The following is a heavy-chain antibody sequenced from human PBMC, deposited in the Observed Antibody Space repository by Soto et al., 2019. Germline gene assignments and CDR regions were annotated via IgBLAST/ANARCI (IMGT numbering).Heavy chain of an antibody. CDR3: AHTMAPRIFDS. V-gene: IGHV2-5*02. CDR1: GFSLITSGAG. J-gene: IGHJ4*02. CDR2: IYWDDDT. Sequence: QITLKEAGPTLVKPTQPLTLTCSFPGFSLITSGAGVGWIRQPPGKALEWLALIYWDDDTGYSTSLRNRLTITKDTSRNQVVLTMTNMDPADTATYYCAHTMAPRIFDSWGQGTLVTVSS.